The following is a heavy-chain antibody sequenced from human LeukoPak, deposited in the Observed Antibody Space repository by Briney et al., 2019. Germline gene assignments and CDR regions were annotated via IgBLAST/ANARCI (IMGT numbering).Heavy chain of an antibody. D-gene: IGHD3-10*01. Sequence: SETLSLTCTVSGASISSSSYYWGWIRQPPGKGLEWIGTIYYGGSTYYNPFLKSRVTISVDTSKNQFSLKLSSVTAADTAVYYCASGDLYGSGSYYYYYGMDVWGQGTTVTVSS. V-gene: IGHV4-39*01. CDR3: ASGDLYGSGSYYYYYGMDV. J-gene: IGHJ6*02. CDR2: IYYGGST. CDR1: GASISSSSYY.